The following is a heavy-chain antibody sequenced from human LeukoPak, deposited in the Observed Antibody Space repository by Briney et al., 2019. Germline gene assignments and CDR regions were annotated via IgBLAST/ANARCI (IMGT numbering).Heavy chain of an antibody. D-gene: IGHD3-22*01. CDR3: ARVGYYDSSGYISY. CDR2: INPNSGGT. V-gene: IGHV1-2*02. Sequence: ASVKVSCKASGYTFTSYGISWVRQAPGQGLEWMGWINPNSGGTNYAQKFQGSVTMTRDTSISTAYMELSRLRSDDTAVYYCARVGYYDSSGYISYWGQGTLVTVSS. CDR1: GYTFTSYG. J-gene: IGHJ4*02.